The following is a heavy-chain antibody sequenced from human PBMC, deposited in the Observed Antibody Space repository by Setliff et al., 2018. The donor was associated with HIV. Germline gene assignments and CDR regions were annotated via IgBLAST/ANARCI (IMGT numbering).Heavy chain of an antibody. CDR3: ARGESYGSGTVNIDS. D-gene: IGHD3-10*01. Sequence: SETLSLTCTVSGGSISSSSYYWSWIRQPPGKGLEWIGEINHSGSTNYNPSLKGRVTMSADQSKNQLSLSLTSVTAADTAVYYCARGESYGSGTVNIDSWGQGMLVTVSS. CDR1: GGSISSSSYY. V-gene: IGHV4-39*07. CDR2: INHSGST. J-gene: IGHJ4*02.